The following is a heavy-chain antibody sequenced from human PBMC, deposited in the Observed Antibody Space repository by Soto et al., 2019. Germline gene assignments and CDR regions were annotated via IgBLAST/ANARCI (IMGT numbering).Heavy chain of an antibody. CDR2: ISGSGGST. CDR3: AKHYRTQLLPRTIDN. J-gene: IGHJ4*02. Sequence: GGSLRLSCAASGFTFSSYAMSWVRQAPGKGLEWVSAISGSGGSTYYADSVKGRFTISRDNSKNTLYLQMNSLRAEDTAVYYSAKHYRTQLLPRTIDNWGQGTLVTVSS. CDR1: GFTFSSYA. D-gene: IGHD2-2*01. V-gene: IGHV3-23*01.